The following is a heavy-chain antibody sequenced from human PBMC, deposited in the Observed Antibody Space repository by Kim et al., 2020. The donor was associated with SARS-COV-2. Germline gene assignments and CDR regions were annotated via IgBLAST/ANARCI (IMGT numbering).Heavy chain of an antibody. V-gene: IGHV3-73*01. J-gene: IGHJ3*02. D-gene: IGHD1-1*01. CDR3: TSVPGTTSAFWDAFDI. CDR1: GFTFSGSA. CDR2: IRSKANSYAT. Sequence: GGSLRLSCAASGFTFSGSAMHWVRQASGKGWEWFARIRSKANSYATTYTASEKGGCTHSKDNSKSTGYLQMNSLKTEDTAVYACTSVPGTTSAFWDAFDIGGQGTMVTVSS.